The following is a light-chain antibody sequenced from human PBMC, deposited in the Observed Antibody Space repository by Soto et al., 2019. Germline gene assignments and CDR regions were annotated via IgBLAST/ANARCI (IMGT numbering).Light chain of an antibody. Sequence: QSALTQPASVSGSPGQSITISCTGTSSDVGGYNYVSWYQHHPGKAPKLMIYDVTNRHSGVSNRFSGSKSGNTASLTISGLQAEDEADYYCNSYTSSSTVVFGGGTKLTV. V-gene: IGLV2-14*03. CDR3: NSYTSSSTVV. CDR2: DVT. J-gene: IGLJ2*01. CDR1: SSDVGGYNY.